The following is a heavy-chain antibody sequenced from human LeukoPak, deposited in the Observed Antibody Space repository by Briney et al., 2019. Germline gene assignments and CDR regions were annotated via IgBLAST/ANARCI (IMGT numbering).Heavy chain of an antibody. CDR1: GYTFTSYA. Sequence: ASVKVSCKASGYTFTSYAMHWVRQAPGQRLEWMGWINAGNGNTKYSQKFQGRVTITRDTSASTAYMELRSLRSDDTAVYYCAGGYSSSWYESASDYWGQGTLVTVSS. D-gene: IGHD6-13*01. J-gene: IGHJ4*02. CDR3: AGGYSSSWYESASDY. CDR2: INAGNGNT. V-gene: IGHV1-3*01.